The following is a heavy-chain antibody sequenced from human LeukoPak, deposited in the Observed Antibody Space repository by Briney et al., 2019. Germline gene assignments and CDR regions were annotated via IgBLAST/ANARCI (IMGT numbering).Heavy chain of an antibody. CDR2: ITSDGSGI. J-gene: IGHJ4*02. Sequence: PGGSLRLSCAASGFTFSSYWMHWVRQPVGKGLVWVSRITSDGSGIGYADSVKGRFSTSRDNAKNPLYLQMNSLRAEDTAVYYCASGRLVGAPDYWGQGTLVTVSS. CDR3: ASGRLVGAPDY. CDR1: GFTFSSYW. D-gene: IGHD1-26*01. V-gene: IGHV3-74*01.